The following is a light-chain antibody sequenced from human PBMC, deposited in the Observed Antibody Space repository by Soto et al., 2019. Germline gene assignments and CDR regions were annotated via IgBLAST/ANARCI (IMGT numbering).Light chain of an antibody. Sequence: EIVLAQSPATLSLSPGERATLSCRASQNINRYLAWYHQKPGQPPRLLIYDASTRATGIPARFSGSGSGTDFTLTISSLQPDDFATYYCQQYQTYATFGQGTRLEI. CDR1: QNINRY. CDR3: QQYQTYAT. CDR2: DAS. V-gene: IGKV3-11*01. J-gene: IGKJ5*01.